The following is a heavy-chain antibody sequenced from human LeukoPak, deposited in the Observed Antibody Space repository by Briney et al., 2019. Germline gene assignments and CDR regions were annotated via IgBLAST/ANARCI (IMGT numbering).Heavy chain of an antibody. CDR1: GFTFDDYA. CDR3: AKDAVVVTAIPEYYFDY. V-gene: IGHV3-43D*03. Sequence: GSLRLSCAASGFTFDDYAMHWVRQAPGKGLEWVSLISWDGGSTYYADSVKGRFTISRDNSKNSLYLQMNSLRAEDTALYYCAKDAVVVTAIPEYYFDYWGQGTLVTVSS. D-gene: IGHD2-21*02. J-gene: IGHJ4*02. CDR2: ISWDGGST.